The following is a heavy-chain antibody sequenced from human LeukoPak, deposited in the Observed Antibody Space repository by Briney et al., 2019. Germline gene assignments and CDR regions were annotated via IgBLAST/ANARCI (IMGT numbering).Heavy chain of an antibody. Sequence: GGSLRLSCAASGFTFSSYSMNWVRQAPGKGLEWVAVISYDGTDTYYADSVKGRFTISRDTSKNSLYLQMNSLRAEDTAVFYCARIRGGPIDYWGQGTLVTVSS. J-gene: IGHJ4*02. CDR1: GFTFSSYS. CDR2: ISYDGTDT. CDR3: ARIRGGPIDY. D-gene: IGHD3-16*01. V-gene: IGHV3-30*13.